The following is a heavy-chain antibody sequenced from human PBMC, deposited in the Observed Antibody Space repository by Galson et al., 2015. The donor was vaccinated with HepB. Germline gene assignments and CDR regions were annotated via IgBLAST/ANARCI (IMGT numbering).Heavy chain of an antibody. CDR1: GYTFTSYD. Sequence: SVKVSCKASGYTFTSYDINWVRQATGQGLEWMGWMNPNSGNTGYAQKFQGRVTMTRNTSISTAYMELSSLRSEDTAVYYCARGRIAARRTPGGSYYYYMDVWGKGTRSPSP. CDR3: ARGRIAARRTPGGSYYYYMDV. D-gene: IGHD6-6*01. CDR2: MNPNSGNT. J-gene: IGHJ6*03. V-gene: IGHV1-8*01.